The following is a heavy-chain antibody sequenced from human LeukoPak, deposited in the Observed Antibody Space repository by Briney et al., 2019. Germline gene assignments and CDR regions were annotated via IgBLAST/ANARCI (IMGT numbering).Heavy chain of an antibody. D-gene: IGHD6-19*01. CDR2: IKSKTDGGTT. CDR3: TTEGPGYSSGWYQGIENY. J-gene: IGHJ4*02. V-gene: IGHV3-15*01. CDR1: GFTFSNAW. Sequence: PGGSLRLSCAASGFTFSNAWMSWVRQAPGKGLEWVGRIKSKTDGGTTDYAAPVKGRFTISRDDSKNTLYLQMNSLKTEDTAVYYCTTEGPGYSSGWYQGIENYWGQGTLVTVSS.